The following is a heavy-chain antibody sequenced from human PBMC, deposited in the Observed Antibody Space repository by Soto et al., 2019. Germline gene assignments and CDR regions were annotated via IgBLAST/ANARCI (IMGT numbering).Heavy chain of an antibody. CDR2: INPANGVA. V-gene: IGHV1-46*01. J-gene: IGHJ3*02. D-gene: IGHD1-1*01. Sequence: QLHLVQSGAEVKKPGASMKVSCTASGYTLTSHHVHWVRQAPGRRLDWLGSINPANGVAQYTARFQGIVIMTRDTSTRTVYMELRGLTSEDTAIVYCESGGGVGLDGSAAFDIWGQGTMVTVSS. CDR1: GYTLTSHH. CDR3: ESGGGVGLDGSAAFDI.